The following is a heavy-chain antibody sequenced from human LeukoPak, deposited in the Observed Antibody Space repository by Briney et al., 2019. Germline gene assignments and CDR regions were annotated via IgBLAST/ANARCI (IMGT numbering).Heavy chain of an antibody. J-gene: IGHJ4*02. V-gene: IGHV3-74*01. CDR3: ATLGSYFDY. CDR1: GLTFSGHW. CDR2: ISSDGSST. Sequence: PGGSLRLSCAASGLTFSGHWMHWVRQAPGKGLVWVSRISSDGSSTNYADSVMGRFTVSRDNAENTLFLQMNSLRAEDTAVYYCATLGSYFDYWGQGTLVTVSP. D-gene: IGHD3-10*01.